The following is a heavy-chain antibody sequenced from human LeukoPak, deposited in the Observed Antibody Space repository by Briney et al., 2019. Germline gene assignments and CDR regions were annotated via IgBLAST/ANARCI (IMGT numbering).Heavy chain of an antibody. D-gene: IGHD3-3*01. Sequence: GGSLRLSCAASGFTFSGSAMHWVRQASGKGLEWVSTISGSGAYTYYADSVKARFTISRDNSQNTVSLQLNNLRIEDTALYYCAKTSLSDPSGHYYYMDVWGKGTTVTVSS. CDR1: GFTFSGSA. J-gene: IGHJ6*03. CDR3: AKTSLSDPSGHYYYMDV. CDR2: ISGSGAYT. V-gene: IGHV3-23*01.